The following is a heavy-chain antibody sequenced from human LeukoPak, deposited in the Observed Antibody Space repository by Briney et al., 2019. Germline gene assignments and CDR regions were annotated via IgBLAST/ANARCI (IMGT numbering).Heavy chain of an antibody. Sequence: GGSLRLSCAASGFTFSSYSMNWVRRAPGKGLEWVSSISSSSSYIYYADSVKGRFTISRDNAKNSLYLQMNSLRAEDTAVYYCARGRLGYCSGGSCYPGYWGQGTLVTVSS. CDR2: ISSSSSYI. J-gene: IGHJ4*02. D-gene: IGHD2-15*01. CDR3: ARGRLGYCSGGSCYPGY. CDR1: GFTFSSYS. V-gene: IGHV3-21*01.